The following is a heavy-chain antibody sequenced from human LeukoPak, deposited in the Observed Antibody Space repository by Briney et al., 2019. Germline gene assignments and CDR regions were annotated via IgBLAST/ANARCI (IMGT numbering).Heavy chain of an antibody. J-gene: IGHJ4*02. V-gene: IGHV3-30*02. CDR2: IRYDGSNK. Sequence: PGGSLRLSCAASGFTFSSYGMHWVRQAPGKGLEWVAFIRYDGSNKYYADSVKGRFTISRDNSKNTLYLQMNSLRAEDTAVYYCAKDALPYCGGDCYPPLDYWGQGTLVTVSS. D-gene: IGHD2-21*02. CDR1: GFTFSSYG. CDR3: AKDALPYCGGDCYPPLDY.